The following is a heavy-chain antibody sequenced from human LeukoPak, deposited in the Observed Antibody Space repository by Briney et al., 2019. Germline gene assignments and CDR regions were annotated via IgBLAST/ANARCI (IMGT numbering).Heavy chain of an antibody. V-gene: IGHV1-69*13. CDR1: GGTLSSYA. CDR2: IIPIFGTA. Sequence: SVKVSCKASGGTLSSYAISWVRQAPGQGLEWMGGIIPIFGTANYAQKFQGRVTITADESTSTAYMELSSLRSEDTAVYYCARDDGAYCGGDCYSGDYWGQGTLVTVSS. D-gene: IGHD2-21*01. CDR3: ARDDGAYCGGDCYSGDY. J-gene: IGHJ4*02.